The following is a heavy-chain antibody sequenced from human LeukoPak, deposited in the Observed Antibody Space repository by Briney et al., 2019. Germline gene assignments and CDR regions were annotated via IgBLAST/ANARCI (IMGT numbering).Heavy chain of an antibody. Sequence: GGSLRLSCAASGFTFSSYSMNWVRQAPGKGLEWVSSISSSSSYIYYADSVKGRFTISRDNAKNSLYLQMNSLRAEDTAVYYCARDRVPHSDTEGYWGQGTLVTVSS. CDR3: ARDRVPHSDTEGY. V-gene: IGHV3-21*01. J-gene: IGHJ4*02. CDR2: ISSSSSYI. CDR1: GFTFSSYS. D-gene: IGHD2-21*01.